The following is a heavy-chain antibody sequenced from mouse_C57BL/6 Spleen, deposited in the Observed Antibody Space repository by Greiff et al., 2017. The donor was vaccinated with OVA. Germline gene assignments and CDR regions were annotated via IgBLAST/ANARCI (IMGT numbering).Heavy chain of an antibody. CDR2: IDPSDSYT. CDR1: GYTFTSYW. V-gene: IGHV1-69*01. D-gene: IGHD3-2*02. J-gene: IGHJ2*01. Sequence: VQLQQPGAELVMPGASVKLSCKASGYTFTSYWMHWVKQRPGQGLEWIGEIDPSDSYTNYNQKFKGKSTLTVDKSSSTAYMQLSSLTSEDSAVYYCARSTQYYFDYWGQGTTLTVSS. CDR3: ARSTQYYFDY.